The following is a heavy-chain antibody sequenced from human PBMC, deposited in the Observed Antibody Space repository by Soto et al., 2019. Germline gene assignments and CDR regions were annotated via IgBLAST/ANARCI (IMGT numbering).Heavy chain of an antibody. V-gene: IGHV3-23*01. Sequence: GGSLRLSCAASGFTFSSYAMSWVRQAPGKGLEWVSAISGSGGSTYYADSVKGRFTISRDNSKNTLYLQMNSLRAEDTAVYYCAKEVWYSSGWYRGGFDYWGQGTLVTVSS. D-gene: IGHD6-19*01. CDR1: GFTFSSYA. J-gene: IGHJ4*02. CDR3: AKEVWYSSGWYRGGFDY. CDR2: ISGSGGST.